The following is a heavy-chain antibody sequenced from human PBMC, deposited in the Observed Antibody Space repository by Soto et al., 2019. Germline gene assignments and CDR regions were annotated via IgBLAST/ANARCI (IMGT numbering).Heavy chain of an antibody. Sequence: QVQLVQSGAEVKKPGVSVKVSCKASGYTFTGYYMHWVRQAPGQGLEWMGWINPSSGGTNYAQKFQGWVTMTRNTSISTAYMELSRLRSDATAVYYCARGDCSGGSCYSITYNWFDPWGQGTLVTVSS. V-gene: IGHV1-2*04. CDR2: INPSSGGT. J-gene: IGHJ5*02. D-gene: IGHD2-15*01. CDR1: GYTFTGYY. CDR3: ARGDCSGGSCYSITYNWFDP.